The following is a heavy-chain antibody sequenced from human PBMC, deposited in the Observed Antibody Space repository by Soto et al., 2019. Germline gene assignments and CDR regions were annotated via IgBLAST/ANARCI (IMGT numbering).Heavy chain of an antibody. CDR1: GGSFSGYY. CDR2: INHGGST. D-gene: IGHD1-26*01. Sequence: PSETLSLTCAVYGGSFSGYYWSWIRQPPGKGLEWIGEINHGGSTNYKPSLKSRVTISVDTSKNQFSLKLSSVTAADTAVYYCARDNTVGATLGINYDFCYGMDVWGQGTTVTVS. J-gene: IGHJ6*02. CDR3: ARDNTVGATLGINYDFCYGMDV. V-gene: IGHV4-34*01.